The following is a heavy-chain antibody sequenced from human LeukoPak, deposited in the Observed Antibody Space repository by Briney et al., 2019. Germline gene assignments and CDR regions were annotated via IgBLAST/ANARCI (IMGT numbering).Heavy chain of an antibody. Sequence: ASVKVSCKASGYTFTSYAMHWVRQAPGQRLEWMGWINAGNGNTKYSQKFQGRVTITRDTSADTAYMELSSLRSEDTAVYYCARDRYYDILTGYYYLLYWGQGTLVTVSS. V-gene: IGHV1-3*01. CDR2: INAGNGNT. D-gene: IGHD3-9*01. J-gene: IGHJ4*02. CDR1: GYTFTSYA. CDR3: ARDRYYDILTGYYYLLY.